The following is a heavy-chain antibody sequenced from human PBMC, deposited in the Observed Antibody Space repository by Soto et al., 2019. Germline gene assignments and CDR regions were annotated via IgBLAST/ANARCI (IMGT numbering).Heavy chain of an antibody. CDR3: AREYSSGCLDY. CDR1: GFTFSSYG. V-gene: IGHV3-33*01. Sequence: QVQLVESGGGVVQPGRSLRLSCAASGFTFSSYGMHWVRQAPGKGLEWVAVIWYDGSNKYYADSVKGRFTISRDNSKNTLYLQMNGLRAEDTAVYYCAREYSSGCLDYWGQGTLVTVSS. D-gene: IGHD6-19*01. J-gene: IGHJ4*02. CDR2: IWYDGSNK.